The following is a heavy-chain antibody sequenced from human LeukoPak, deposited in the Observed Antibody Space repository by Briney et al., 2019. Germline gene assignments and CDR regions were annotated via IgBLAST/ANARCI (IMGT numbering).Heavy chain of an antibody. D-gene: IGHD6-19*01. CDR3: ARVAVAGTRVLWYFDY. V-gene: IGHV3-30-3*01. CDR2: ISYDGSNK. J-gene: IGHJ4*02. CDR1: GFTFSSYA. Sequence: GGSLRLSCAASGFTFSSYAMRWVRQAPGKGLEWVAVISYDGSNKYYADSVKGRFTISRDNSKNTLYLQMNSLRAEDTAVYYCARVAVAGTRVLWYFDYWGQGTLVTVSS.